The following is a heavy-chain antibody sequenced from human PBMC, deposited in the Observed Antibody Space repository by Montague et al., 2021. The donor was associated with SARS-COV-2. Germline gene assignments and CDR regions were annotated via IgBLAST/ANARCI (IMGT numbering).Heavy chain of an antibody. CDR3: ARSYYDILTAYYTPFDY. CDR2: IDWGDDK. D-gene: IGHD3-9*01. CDR1: GFSLSTSGMR. Sequence: PALVKPTKTLTLTCTFSGFSLSTSGMRASWIRQPPGKALEWLARIDWGDDKFYSTSLKTRLTISKDTSKNQVVLTMTNMDPEDTATYYCARSYYDILTAYYTPFDYWGQGTLVTVSS. V-gene: IGHV2-70*04. J-gene: IGHJ4*02.